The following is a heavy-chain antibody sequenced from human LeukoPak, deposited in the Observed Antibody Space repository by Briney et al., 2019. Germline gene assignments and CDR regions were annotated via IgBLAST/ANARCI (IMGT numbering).Heavy chain of an antibody. D-gene: IGHD7-27*01. CDR2: INPSGGST. V-gene: IGHV1-46*01. J-gene: IGHJ4*02. Sequence: ASVKVSCKASGYTFTSYFMHWVRQASGQGLEWMGIINPSGGSTTYAQKFQGRVTMTRDTSISTAYMELSRLRSDDTAVYYCASFHWGAAHDYWGQGTLVTVSS. CDR1: GYTFTSYF. CDR3: ASFHWGAAHDY.